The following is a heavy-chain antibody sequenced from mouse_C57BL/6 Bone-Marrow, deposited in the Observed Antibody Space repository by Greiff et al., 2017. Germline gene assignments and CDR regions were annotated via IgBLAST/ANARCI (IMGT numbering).Heavy chain of an antibody. D-gene: IGHD4-1*01. V-gene: IGHV1-64*01. CDR2: IHPNSGST. CDR1: GYTFTSYW. J-gene: IGHJ1*03. CDR3: ALLGRGYFDV. Sequence: QVQLKQPGAELVKPGASVKLSCKASGYTFTSYWMHWVKQRPGQGLEWIGMIHPNSGSTNYNEKFKSKATLTVDKSSSTAYMQLSSLTSEDSAVYYCALLGRGYFDVWGTGTTVTVSS.